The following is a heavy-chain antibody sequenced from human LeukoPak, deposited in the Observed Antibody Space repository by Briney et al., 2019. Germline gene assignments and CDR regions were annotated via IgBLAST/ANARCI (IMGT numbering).Heavy chain of an antibody. D-gene: IGHD3-16*01. CDR2: ISSSGSTI. V-gene: IGHV3-48*03. J-gene: IGHJ4*02. CDR3: ARFGGWSSYYFDY. Sequence: GGTLRLSCAASGFTFSSYEMNWVRQAPGKGLEWVSYISSSGSTIYYADSVKGRFTISRDNAKNSLYPQMNSLRAEDTAVYYCARFGGWSSYYFDYWGQGTLVTVSS. CDR1: GFTFSSYE.